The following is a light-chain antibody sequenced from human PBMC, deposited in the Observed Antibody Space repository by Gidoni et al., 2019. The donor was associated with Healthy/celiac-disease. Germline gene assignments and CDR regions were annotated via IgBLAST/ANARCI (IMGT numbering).Light chain of an antibody. CDR2: GAT. CDR1: QSVSSSY. J-gene: IGKJ1*01. CDR3: QQYGSSPRT. V-gene: IGKV3-20*01. Sequence: IVLTQSHGTLSLSPGERATLSCRASQSVSSSYLAWYQQKPGQAPRLLIYGATSWATGIPDRFSGSGSGTDFTLTISRLEPEDFAVYYCQQYGSSPRTFGQGTKVEIK.